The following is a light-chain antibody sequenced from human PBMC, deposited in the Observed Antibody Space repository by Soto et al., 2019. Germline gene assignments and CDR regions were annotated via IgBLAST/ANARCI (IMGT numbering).Light chain of an antibody. V-gene: IGLV2-11*01. J-gene: IGLJ2*01. Sequence: QSALTQPRSVSGSPRQSVTISCTGTSSDVGGYNYVSWYQQHPGKAPKLMIYDVSKRPSGVPDRFSGSKSGNTASLTISGLQAEDEADYYCCSYAGSRVVFGGGTKLTVL. CDR2: DVS. CDR3: CSYAGSRVV. CDR1: SSDVGGYNY.